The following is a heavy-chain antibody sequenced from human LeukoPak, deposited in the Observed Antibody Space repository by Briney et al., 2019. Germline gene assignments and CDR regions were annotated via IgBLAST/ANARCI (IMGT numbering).Heavy chain of an antibody. J-gene: IGHJ6*02. CDR2: MSSSSSYI. Sequence: GGSLRLSCAASGFTFSSYSMHWVGQAPGKGLEWVSTMSSSSSYIYYADSVKGRFTISRDNAKNSLYLQMNSLRAEDTAVYYCARPYDFWSGYLYYGMDVWGQGTTVTVSS. V-gene: IGHV3-21*01. CDR3: ARPYDFWSGYLYYGMDV. D-gene: IGHD3-3*01. CDR1: GFTFSSYS.